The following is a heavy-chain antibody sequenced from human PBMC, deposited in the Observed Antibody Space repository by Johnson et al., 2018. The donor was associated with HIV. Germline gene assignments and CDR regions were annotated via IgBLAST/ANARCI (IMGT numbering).Heavy chain of an antibody. CDR2: INLDGSEK. CDR1: GFTFSNYW. V-gene: IGHV3-7*05. Sequence: VQLVESGGGLVQPGGSLRLSCADSGFTFSNYWMTWVRQAPGKGLEWVANINLDGSEKYYVDSVKGRFTISRDNAKNSLHLQMNSLRADDTAVYYCARDRGAFDIWGQGTMVIVSS. J-gene: IGHJ3*02. CDR3: ARDRGAFDI.